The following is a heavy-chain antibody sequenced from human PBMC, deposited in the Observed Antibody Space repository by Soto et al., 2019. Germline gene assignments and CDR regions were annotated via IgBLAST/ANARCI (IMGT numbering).Heavy chain of an antibody. CDR3: TTGSSIAVAGTGLPYYYYGMDV. J-gene: IGHJ6*02. CDR1: GFTFSSYW. Sequence: GSLRLSCTVSGFTFSSYWMSWVRQAPGKGLEWVGRIKSKTDGGTTDYAAPVKGRFTISRDDSKNTLYLQMNSLKTEDTAVYYCTTGSSIAVAGTGLPYYYYGMDVWGQGTTVTVSS. V-gene: IGHV3-15*01. CDR2: IKSKTDGGTT. D-gene: IGHD6-19*01.